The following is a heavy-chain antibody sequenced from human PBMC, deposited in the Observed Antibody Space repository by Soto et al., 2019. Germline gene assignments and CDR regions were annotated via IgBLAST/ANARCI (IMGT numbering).Heavy chain of an antibody. J-gene: IGHJ4*02. D-gene: IGHD6-13*01. V-gene: IGHV2-5*02. CDR1: GFSLRTRGVA. Sequence: SGPTLVNPTQTLTLTCTFSGFSLRTRGVAVGWIRQPPGQALEWLVVVYWDDDKRYSPSLRSRLTVTKDSSKNQVVLTVTNMDPVDTATYYCVHRRGSIVDYWGQGTLVTVSS. CDR3: VHRRGSIVDY. CDR2: VYWDDDK.